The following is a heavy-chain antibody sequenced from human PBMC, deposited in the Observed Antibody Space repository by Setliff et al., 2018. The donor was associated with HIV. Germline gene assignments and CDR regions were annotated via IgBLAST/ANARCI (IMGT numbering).Heavy chain of an antibody. Sequence: SETLSLTCTVSGGSITSDRHYWSWIRQPAGKGLEWIGRIYTSGSSNYNPSLKSRVTISVDTSKNQFSLRLSSVTAADTAVYYCARHSDFWSEDAFDIWAQGTVVTVSS. D-gene: IGHD3-3*01. CDR3: ARHSDFWSEDAFDI. CDR2: IYTSGSS. V-gene: IGHV4-61*02. CDR1: GGSITSDRHY. J-gene: IGHJ3*02.